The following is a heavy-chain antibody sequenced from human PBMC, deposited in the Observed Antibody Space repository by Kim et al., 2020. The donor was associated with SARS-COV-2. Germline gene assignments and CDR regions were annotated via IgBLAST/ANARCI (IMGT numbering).Heavy chain of an antibody. D-gene: IGHD2-15*01. CDR1: GYTFTNYA. Sequence: ASVKVSCKASGYTFTNYAMNWVRQAPGQGLEWMGWINAGNGNTKYSQKFQGRVTLTRDTSATTAYMALSSLRSEDTAVYYFPRGIWTHPQGPDYFAYWGQ. V-gene: IGHV1-3*01. CDR2: INAGNGNT. CDR3: PRGIWTHPQGPDYFAY. J-gene: IGHJ4*02.